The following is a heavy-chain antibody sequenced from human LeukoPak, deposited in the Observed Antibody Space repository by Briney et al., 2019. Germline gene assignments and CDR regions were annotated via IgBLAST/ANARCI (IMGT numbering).Heavy chain of an antibody. J-gene: IGHJ5*02. CDR2: IYYSGST. CDR3: ARDIPFEVGAQRFDP. V-gene: IGHV4-31*03. D-gene: IGHD1-26*01. CDR1: GGSNSSGGYY. Sequence: SETLSLTCTVSGGSNSSGGYYWSWIRQHPGKGLEWIGYIYYSGSTYYNPSLKSRVTISVDTSKNQFSLKLSSVTAADTAVYYCARDIPFEVGAQRFDPWGQGTLVTVSS.